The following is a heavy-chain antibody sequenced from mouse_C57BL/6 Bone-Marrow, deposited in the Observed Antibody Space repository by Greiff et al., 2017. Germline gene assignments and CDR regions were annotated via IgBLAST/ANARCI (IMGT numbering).Heavy chain of an antibody. CDR1: GFTFSSYG. CDR3: ARRAAQATSWFAY. Sequence: EVMLVESGGDLVKPGGSLKLSCAASGFTFSSYGMSWVRQTPDKRLEWVATISSGGSYTYYPDSVKGRFTISRDNAKNTLYLQMSSLKSEDTAMDYCARRAAQATSWFAYWGQGTLVTVSA. CDR2: ISSGGSYT. V-gene: IGHV5-6*02. D-gene: IGHD3-2*02. J-gene: IGHJ3*01.